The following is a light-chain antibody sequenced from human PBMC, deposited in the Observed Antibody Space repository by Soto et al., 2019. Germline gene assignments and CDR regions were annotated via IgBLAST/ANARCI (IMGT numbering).Light chain of an antibody. CDR2: GAS. CDR3: QQYDSSPVYT. Sequence: EIVLTQSPGTLSLSPGERATLSCRASQSVSSSYLAWYQQKPGQAPRLLIYGASSRATGMPDRFSGSGSGTDFPLTIRRLEPEDFTVYSCQQYDSSPVYTFGQGTKLELK. J-gene: IGKJ2*01. CDR1: QSVSSSY. V-gene: IGKV3-20*01.